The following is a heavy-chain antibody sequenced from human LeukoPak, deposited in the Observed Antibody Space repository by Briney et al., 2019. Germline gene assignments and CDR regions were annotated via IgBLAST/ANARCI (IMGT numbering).Heavy chain of an antibody. V-gene: IGHV4-59*08. Sequence: SETLSLTCTVSGGSISSYYWSWIRQPPGKGLEWIGYIYYSGSTNYNPSLKSRVTISVDTSKNQFSLKLSSVTAADTAVYYCARVFSGEVDWASDFWGQGTMITVSS. CDR2: IYYSGST. CDR3: ARVFSGEVDWASDF. CDR1: GGSISSYY. J-gene: IGHJ3*01. D-gene: IGHD3-10*01.